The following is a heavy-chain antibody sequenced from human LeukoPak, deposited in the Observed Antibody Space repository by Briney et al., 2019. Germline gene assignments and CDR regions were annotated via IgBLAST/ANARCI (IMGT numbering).Heavy chain of an antibody. CDR3: ARTTVTTSF. D-gene: IGHD4-17*01. Sequence: GGSLRLSCAAPGFTFSSYEMNWVRQAPGKGLEWVSYISSSGSTIYYADSVKGRFTISRDNAKNSLYLQMNSLRAEDTAVYYCARTTVTTSFWGQGTLVTVSS. V-gene: IGHV3-48*03. CDR2: ISSSGSTI. J-gene: IGHJ4*02. CDR1: GFTFSSYE.